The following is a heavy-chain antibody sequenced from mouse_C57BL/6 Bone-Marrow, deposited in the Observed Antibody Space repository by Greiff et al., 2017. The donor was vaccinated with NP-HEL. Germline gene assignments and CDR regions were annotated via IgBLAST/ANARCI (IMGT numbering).Heavy chain of an antibody. CDR3: TREVYYGSRYFDY. Sequence: VQRVESGAELVRPGASVTLSCKASGYTFTDYEMHWVKQTPVHGLEWIGAIDPETGGTAYNQKFKGKAILTADKSSSTAYMELRSLTSEDSAVYYCTREVYYGSRYFDYWGQGTTLTVSS. J-gene: IGHJ2*01. V-gene: IGHV1-15*01. CDR2: IDPETGGT. CDR1: GYTFTDYE. D-gene: IGHD1-1*01.